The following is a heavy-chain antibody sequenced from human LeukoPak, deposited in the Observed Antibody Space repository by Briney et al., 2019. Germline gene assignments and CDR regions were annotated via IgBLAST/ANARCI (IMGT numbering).Heavy chain of an antibody. Sequence: GGSLRLSCAASGFTFNNYAMNWVRQAPGKGLEWVSAISGSGGSTYYADSVKGRFTISRDNSKNTLYLQMNSLRAEDTAVYYCASPRMVRDNWFDPWGQGTLVTVSS. V-gene: IGHV3-23*01. CDR3: ASPRMVRDNWFDP. CDR2: ISGSGGST. D-gene: IGHD3-10*01. CDR1: GFTFNNYA. J-gene: IGHJ5*02.